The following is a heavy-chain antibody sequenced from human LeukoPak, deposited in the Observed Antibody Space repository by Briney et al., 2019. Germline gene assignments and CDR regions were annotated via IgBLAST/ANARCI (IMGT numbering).Heavy chain of an antibody. V-gene: IGHV3-66*01. CDR2: IYSGGDT. Sequence: GGSLRLSCAASGFTVRSYYMAWVRHAPGKGLEWVAVIYSGGDTYYADSVKGRFTISRDNSKNMIYLEMSSLKAEDTAVYYCARERNLEIAVAGTIFDYWGQGTLVTVSS. J-gene: IGHJ4*02. D-gene: IGHD6-19*01. CDR3: ARERNLEIAVAGTIFDY. CDR1: GFTVRSYY.